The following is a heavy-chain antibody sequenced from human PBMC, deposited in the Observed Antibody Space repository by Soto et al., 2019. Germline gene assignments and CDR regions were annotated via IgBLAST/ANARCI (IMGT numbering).Heavy chain of an antibody. CDR3: EKVGTYDSGSYRFRYNWFAP. CDR2: ISSGGAT. Sequence: GVPLRLSCAAAGFILSTSHIAWVRQAPGKGLDWVSVISSGGATHSAVSVKGRLITSRDKYKTPVDLQMNRLTAEDRAVYYCEKVGTYDSGSYRFRYNWFAPWGPGTLVTVSS. V-gene: IGHV3-53*01. J-gene: IGHJ5*02. CDR1: GFILSTSH. D-gene: IGHD3-10*01.